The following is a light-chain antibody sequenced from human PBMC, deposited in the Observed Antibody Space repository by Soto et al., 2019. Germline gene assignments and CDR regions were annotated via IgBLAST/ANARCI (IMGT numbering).Light chain of an antibody. V-gene: IGKV3-20*01. J-gene: IGKJ4*01. CDR3: QQYNSTPLT. Sequence: EIVLMQSPGTLSLSPGETATLSCRTSQRIHDNYLAWYQQKPGQTPRLVVYGGSSRATGIPDRFSGSGSGTDFSLTISGLEPEDFAVYYCQQYNSTPLTFGGGTKVEMK. CDR1: QRIHDNY. CDR2: GGS.